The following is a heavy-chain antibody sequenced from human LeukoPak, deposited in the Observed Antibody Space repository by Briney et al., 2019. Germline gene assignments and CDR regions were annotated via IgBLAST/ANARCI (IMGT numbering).Heavy chain of an antibody. CDR2: INTNTGNP. D-gene: IGHD5-18*01. J-gene: IGHJ4*02. CDR3: AREAHSYGLPLGFDY. V-gene: IGHV7-4-1*01. Sequence: ASVKVSCKASGYTFTSYAMNWVRQAPGQGLEWMGWINTNTGNPTYAQGFTGRFVFSLDTSVSTAYLQIGSLKAEDTAVYYCAREAHSYGLPLGFDYWGQGTLVTVSS. CDR1: GYTFTSYA.